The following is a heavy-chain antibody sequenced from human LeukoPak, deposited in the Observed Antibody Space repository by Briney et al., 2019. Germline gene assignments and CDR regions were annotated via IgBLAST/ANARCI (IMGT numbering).Heavy chain of an antibody. V-gene: IGHV1-18*01. CDR2: ISVSSGDP. D-gene: IGHD1-1*01. CDR3: ARGPGTPHYFDY. CDR1: GYTFTTYG. Sequence: GASVKVSCKASGYTFTTYGISWVRRAPGQGLEWMGWISVSSGDPNYAQKFQGRVTMTTDTSTNTAYMDLRSLRSDDTAVYYCARGPGTPHYFDYWGQGTLVTVSS. J-gene: IGHJ4*02.